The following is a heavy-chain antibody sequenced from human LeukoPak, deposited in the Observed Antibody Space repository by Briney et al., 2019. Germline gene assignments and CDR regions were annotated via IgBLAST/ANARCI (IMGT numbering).Heavy chain of an antibody. V-gene: IGHV3-23*01. CDR3: AKKSRLAAAGLD. D-gene: IGHD6-13*01. CDR1: GFTFSSYA. J-gene: IGHJ4*02. Sequence: GGPLRLSCAASGFTFSSYAMSWVRQPPGKGLEWGSAISGSGGSTYYADSVKGRFTISRDNSKNTLYLQMNSLRAEDTAVYYCAKKSRLAAAGLDWGQGTLVTVSS. CDR2: ISGSGGST.